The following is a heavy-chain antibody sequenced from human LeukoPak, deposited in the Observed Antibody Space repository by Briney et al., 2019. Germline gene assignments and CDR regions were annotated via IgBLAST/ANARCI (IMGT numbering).Heavy chain of an antibody. D-gene: IGHD3-22*01. CDR3: ARDPVPYYYDSSGYYP. CDR1: GFTFTTYW. V-gene: IGHV3-7*01. J-gene: IGHJ5*02. CDR2: IRQDGGEK. Sequence: QPGGSLRLSCAASGFTFTTYWMAWVRQAPGKGLEWVANIRQDGGEKYYVDSVKGRFTISRDNARNSLYLHISSLGAEDTAVYYCARDPVPYYYDSSGYYPWGQGTLVTVSS.